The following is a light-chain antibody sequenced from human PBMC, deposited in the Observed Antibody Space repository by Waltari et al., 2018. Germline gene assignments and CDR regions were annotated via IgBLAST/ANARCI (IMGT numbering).Light chain of an antibody. Sequence: SYELTQPSSVSVSPGQTASITCSRYNVASTYVSWFQQRPGQSPVLVIYQDSERPSGIPERFSGSNSGDPATLTISGTQAMDEAEYFCQAWDTSTVVFGGGTELTVL. CDR2: QDS. V-gene: IGLV3-1*01. J-gene: IGLJ3*02. CDR1: NVASTY. CDR3: QAWDTSTVV.